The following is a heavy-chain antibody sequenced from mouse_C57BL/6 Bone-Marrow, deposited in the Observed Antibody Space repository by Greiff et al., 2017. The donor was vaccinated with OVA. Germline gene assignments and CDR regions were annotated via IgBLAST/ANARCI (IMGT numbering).Heavy chain of an antibody. CDR1: GFTFSSYG. CDR2: ISSGGSYT. J-gene: IGHJ3*01. CDR3: ASNYYYGSSYPAWFAY. V-gene: IGHV5-6*01. Sequence: EVMLVESGGDLVKPGGSLKLSCAASGFTFSSYGMSWVRQTPDKRLEWVATISSGGSYTYYPDSVKGRFTISRDNAKNTLYLQMSSLKSEDTAMYYCASNYYYGSSYPAWFAYWGQGTLVTVSA. D-gene: IGHD1-1*01.